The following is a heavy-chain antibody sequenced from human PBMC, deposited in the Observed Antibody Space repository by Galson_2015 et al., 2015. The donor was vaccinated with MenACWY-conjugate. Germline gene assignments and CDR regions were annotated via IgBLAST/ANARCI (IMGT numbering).Heavy chain of an antibody. CDR3: AMEGGGSLITLAFEF. V-gene: IGHV4-38-2*02. CDR2: IYHSGST. CDR1: GFSIGTGYY. D-gene: IGHD3-16*01. Sequence: ETLSLTCNVSGFSIGTGYYWGWLRQPPGKGLEWIGNIYHSGSTYYNPSLKSRLHMSLDRTKNQFSLEWSSVTAADTAVYYCAMEGGGSLITLAFEFWGQGAVVTVSS. J-gene: IGHJ3*01.